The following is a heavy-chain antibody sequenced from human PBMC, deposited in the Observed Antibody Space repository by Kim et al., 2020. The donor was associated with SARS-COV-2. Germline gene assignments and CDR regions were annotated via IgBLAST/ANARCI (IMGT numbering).Heavy chain of an antibody. D-gene: IGHD6-13*01. CDR2: TC. J-gene: IGHJ4*02. V-gene: IGHV3-48*02. CDR3: ASRGYYLDV. Sequence: TCYYADAVECRFTISGDNAKNAVSLQMNSLRDEDTAMYYCASRGYYLDVWGQGTLGTVSS.